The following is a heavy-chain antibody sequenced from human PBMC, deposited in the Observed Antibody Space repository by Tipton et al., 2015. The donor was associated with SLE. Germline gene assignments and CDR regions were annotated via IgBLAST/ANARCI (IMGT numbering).Heavy chain of an antibody. CDR3: ASLSGGSGWPSYYLDY. CDR2: IYHSGST. V-gene: IGHV4-38-2*01. CDR1: GYSISSGYY. Sequence: TLSLTCAVSGYSISSGYYWGWIRQPPGKGLEWIGSIYHSGSTYYNPSLKSRVTISVDTSKNQFSLKLSSVTAADTAVYYCASLSGGSGWPSYYLDYWGQGTLVTVSS. D-gene: IGHD6-19*01. J-gene: IGHJ4*02.